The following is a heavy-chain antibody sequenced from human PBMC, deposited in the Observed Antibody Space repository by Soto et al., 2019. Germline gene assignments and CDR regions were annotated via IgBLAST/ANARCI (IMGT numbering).Heavy chain of an antibody. CDR3: ARFVAVAGIDY. D-gene: IGHD6-19*01. Sequence: GGSLRLYCAASGFTFSSYGMHWVRQAPGKGLEWVAVIWYDGSNKYYADSVKGRFTISRDNSKNTLYLQMNSLRAEDTVVYYCARFVAVAGIDYWGQGTLVTVS. CDR2: IWYDGSNK. CDR1: GFTFSSYG. V-gene: IGHV3-33*01. J-gene: IGHJ4*02.